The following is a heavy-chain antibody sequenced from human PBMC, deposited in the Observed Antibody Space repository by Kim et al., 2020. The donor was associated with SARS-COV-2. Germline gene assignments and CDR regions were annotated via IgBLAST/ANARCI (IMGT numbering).Heavy chain of an antibody. D-gene: IGHD6-19*01. CDR1: GGSISSYY. V-gene: IGHV4-59*08. J-gene: IGHJ4*02. CDR3: ARYRSSGWYVGYFGY. Sequence: SETLSLTCTVSGGSISSYYWSWIRQPPGKGLEWIGYIYYSGSTNYNPSLKSRVTISVDTSKNQFSLKLSSVTAADTAVYYCARYRSSGWYVGYFGYWGQGTLVTVSS. CDR2: IYYSGST.